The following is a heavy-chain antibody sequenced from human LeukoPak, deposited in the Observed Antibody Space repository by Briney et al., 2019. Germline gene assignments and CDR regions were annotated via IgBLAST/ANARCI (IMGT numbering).Heavy chain of an antibody. Sequence: SEALSLPCTGLGGPLSSLYWRWVRQPPGKGLGWVGYISYSGSTIYNPSLKSRVTISVDTSENQFSLKLNSVTAADTAVYYCAKMGNPATVTADYWGQGTLVTVSS. D-gene: IGHD4-17*01. J-gene: IGHJ4*02. CDR1: GGPLSSLY. CDR2: ISYSGST. CDR3: AKMGNPATVTADY. V-gene: IGHV4-59*08.